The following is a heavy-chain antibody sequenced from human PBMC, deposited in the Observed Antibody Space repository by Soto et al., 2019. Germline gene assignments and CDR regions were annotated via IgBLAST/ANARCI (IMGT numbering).Heavy chain of an antibody. CDR3: AREVDTAMGAFDY. CDR2: ISYDGSNK. V-gene: IGHV3-30-3*01. J-gene: IGHJ4*02. D-gene: IGHD5-18*01. Sequence: QVQLVESGGGVVQPGRSLRLSCAASGFTFSSYAMHWVRQAPGKGREWVAVISYDGSNKYYADSVKGRFTISRDNSKNTLYLQMNSLRAEDTAVYYCAREVDTAMGAFDYWGQGTLVTVSS. CDR1: GFTFSSYA.